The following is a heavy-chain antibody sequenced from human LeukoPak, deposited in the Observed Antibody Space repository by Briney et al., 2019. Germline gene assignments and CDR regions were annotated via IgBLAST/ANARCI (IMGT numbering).Heavy chain of an antibody. J-gene: IGHJ4*02. CDR1: GESFSGYF. CDR2: INNSGTT. D-gene: IGHD6-19*01. CDR3: ARRPAGTLDY. V-gene: IGHV4-34*01. Sequence: SETLSLTCAVYGESFSGYFWNWIRQAPGKGLEWIGEINNSGTTNYNPSLKSRVTISVDTSKNQFSLNVNSVAAADTAVYYCARRPAGTLDYWGQGTLVTVSS.